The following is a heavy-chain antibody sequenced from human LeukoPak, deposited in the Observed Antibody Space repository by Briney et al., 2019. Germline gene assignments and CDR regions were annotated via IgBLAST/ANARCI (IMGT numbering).Heavy chain of an antibody. J-gene: IGHJ4*02. CDR2: ISSSSSYI. Sequence: GGSLRLSCAASGFTFNSYLMNWVRQAPGKGLEWVSSISSSSSYIYYADSVKGRFTISRDNAKNSLYLQMNSLRAEDTAVYYCASPYSSRWYELCYWGQGTLVTVSS. CDR3: ASPYSSRWYELCY. CDR1: GFTFNSYL. V-gene: IGHV3-21*01. D-gene: IGHD6-13*01.